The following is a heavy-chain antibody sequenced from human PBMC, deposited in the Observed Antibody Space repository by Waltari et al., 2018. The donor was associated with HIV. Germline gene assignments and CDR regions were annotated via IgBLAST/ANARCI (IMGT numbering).Heavy chain of an antibody. V-gene: IGHV4-38-2*01. J-gene: IGHJ4*02. CDR3: ASGSRRGHSHGIDY. Sequence: QVQLQDSGPGLVQPSATLSLPCSVSGYSIERGYYWGWIRQPPGKALEWIGSSLHSGNTYYNPSLKSRLTISLDTSKNQVSLKLSSVTAADTAVYYCASGSRRGHSHGIDYWGQGTLVTVSS. D-gene: IGHD5-18*01. CDR1: GYSIERGYY. CDR2: SLHSGNT.